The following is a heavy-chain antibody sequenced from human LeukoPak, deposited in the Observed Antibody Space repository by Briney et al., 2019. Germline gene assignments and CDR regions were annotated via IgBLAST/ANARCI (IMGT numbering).Heavy chain of an antibody. J-gene: IGHJ4*02. CDR1: GGSISSSGYY. CDR3: ARDSGYVSDY. D-gene: IGHD5-12*01. Sequence: SETLSLTCTVSGGSISSSGYYWGWIRQPPGKGLEWIGSISSGGSTHYIPSLKSRVTISVDTPKNQFSLSLTSVTAADTAVYYCARDSGYVSDYWGQGTLVTVSS. V-gene: IGHV4-39*07. CDR2: ISSGGST.